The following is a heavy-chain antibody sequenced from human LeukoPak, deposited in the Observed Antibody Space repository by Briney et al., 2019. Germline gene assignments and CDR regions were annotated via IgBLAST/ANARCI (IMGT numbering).Heavy chain of an antibody. CDR3: VKAIGSGAYYRPDY. D-gene: IGHD3-10*01. CDR1: GFTFSSYA. Sequence: GGSLRLSCAASGFTFSSYAMSWVRQAPGKGLEWVSALTGTGGTTYYADSVKGRFTISRDNSKNTLYLQMNSLRAEDTAVYYCVKAIGSGAYYRPDYWGQGTLVTVSS. CDR2: LTGTGGTT. V-gene: IGHV3-23*01. J-gene: IGHJ4*02.